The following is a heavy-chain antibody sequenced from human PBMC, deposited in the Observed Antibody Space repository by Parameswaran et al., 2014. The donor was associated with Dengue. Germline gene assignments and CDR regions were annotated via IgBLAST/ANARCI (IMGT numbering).Heavy chain of an antibody. D-gene: IGHD3-22*01. Sequence: LRLSCTVSGGSISSGDYYWSWIRQPPGKGLEWIGYIYYSGSTYYNPSLKSRVTISVDTSKNQFSLKLSSVTAADTAVYYCARELYYDSSETTWGQGTLVTVSS. CDR3: ARELYYDSSETT. CDR2: IYYSGST. V-gene: IGHV4-30-4*01. CDR1: GGSISSGDYY. J-gene: IGHJ5*02.